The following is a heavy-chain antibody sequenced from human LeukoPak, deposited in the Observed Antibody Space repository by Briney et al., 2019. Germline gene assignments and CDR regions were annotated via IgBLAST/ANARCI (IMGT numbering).Heavy chain of an antibody. CDR2: ISYDGSNK. CDR1: GFTFSRYG. Sequence: GGSLRLSCAASGFTFSRYGMQWVRQAPGKGLEWVAVISYDGSNKYYADSVKGRFTISRDNSKNTLYLQMNSLRAEDTAVYYCAKPLFNWNDALDYWGQGTLVTVSS. V-gene: IGHV3-30*18. D-gene: IGHD1-20*01. CDR3: AKPLFNWNDALDY. J-gene: IGHJ4*02.